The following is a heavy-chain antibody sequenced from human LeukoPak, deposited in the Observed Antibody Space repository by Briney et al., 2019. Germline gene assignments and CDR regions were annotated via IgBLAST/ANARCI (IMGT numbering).Heavy chain of an antibody. CDR1: GFTFSSYA. V-gene: IGHV3-30-3*01. J-gene: IGHJ4*02. D-gene: IGHD6-13*01. Sequence: PGGSLRLSCAASGFTFSSYAMHWVRQAPGKGLEWVAVISYDGSNRYYADSVKGRFTISRDNSKNTLYLQMNSLRAEDTAVYYCARDSSSSWNTFDYWGQGTLVTVSS. CDR3: ARDSSSSWNTFDY. CDR2: ISYDGSNR.